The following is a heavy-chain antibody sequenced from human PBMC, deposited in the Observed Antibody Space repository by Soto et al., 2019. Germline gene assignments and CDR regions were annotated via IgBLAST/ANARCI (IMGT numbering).Heavy chain of an antibody. D-gene: IGHD6-13*01. CDR2: SYPVDYDT. CDR3: ALSTHSSCWQTYYYYVMDV. V-gene: IGHV5-51*01. Sequence: GESLKISCKGSGYSFTSYCIGSVRLRPGKGLERMGISYPVDYDTRYSPAFQGQVTGSANKSISTAYLQWSSLKASDIAMYYCALSTHSSCWQTYYYYVMDVRGPGTLVTVSS. CDR1: GYSFTSYC. J-gene: IGHJ6*02.